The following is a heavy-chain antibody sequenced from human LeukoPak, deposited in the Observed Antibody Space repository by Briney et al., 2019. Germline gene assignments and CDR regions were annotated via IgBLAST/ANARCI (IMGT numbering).Heavy chain of an antibody. Sequence: ASVKVSCKTSGYSFTDYYMHWVRQAPGQGLQWMGWINPNSGGTSSAQKFQGRVTMTRDTSITTVYMEVSWLRSDDTAVYYCARDGISSSWYGIDYWGQGTLVTVSS. D-gene: IGHD6-13*01. V-gene: IGHV1-2*02. CDR3: ARDGISSSWYGIDY. CDR1: GYSFTDYY. CDR2: INPNSGGT. J-gene: IGHJ4*02.